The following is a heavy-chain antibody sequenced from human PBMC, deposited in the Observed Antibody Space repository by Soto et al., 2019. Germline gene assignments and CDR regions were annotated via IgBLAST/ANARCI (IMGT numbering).Heavy chain of an antibody. CDR2: IFHTGDT. J-gene: IGHJ3*01. D-gene: IGHD3-3*01. V-gene: IGHV4-30-2*01. Sequence: TSETLSLTCTVSGASISNGGYSWNWIRQPPGKGLEWVGYIFHTGDTYYPPSLQSRVSISVDKSKNVFSLKLTSVTAADTAVYYCARVDYEFLGYDAFDVWGQGAMVTVSS. CDR1: GASISNGGYS. CDR3: ARVDYEFLGYDAFDV.